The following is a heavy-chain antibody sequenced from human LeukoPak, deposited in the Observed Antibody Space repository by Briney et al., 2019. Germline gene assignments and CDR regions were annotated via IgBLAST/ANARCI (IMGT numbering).Heavy chain of an antibody. J-gene: IGHJ5*02. CDR1: GFTFSSYG. CDR2: ISYDGSNK. D-gene: IGHD3-10*01. V-gene: IGHV3-30*18. Sequence: GGSLRLSCAASGFTFSSYGMHWVRQAPGKGLEWVAVISYDGSNKYYADSVKGRFTISRDNSKNTLYLQMNSLRAEETAVYYCAKAYYYGSGSYYPSWFDPWGQGTLVTVSS. CDR3: AKAYYYGSGSYYPSWFDP.